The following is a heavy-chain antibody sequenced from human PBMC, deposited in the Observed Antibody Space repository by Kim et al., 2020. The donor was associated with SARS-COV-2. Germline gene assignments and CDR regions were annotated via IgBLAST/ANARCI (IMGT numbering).Heavy chain of an antibody. J-gene: IGHJ4*02. CDR2: IYYSGST. V-gene: IGHV4-59*13. CDR1: GGSISSYY. Sequence: SETLSLTCTVSGGSISSYYWSWIRQPPGKGLEWIGYIYYSGSTNYNPSLKSRVTISVDTSKNQFSLKLSSVTAADTAVYYCARGVPSSLNNNCYYDSSGYGVDYWRQGTLVTVSS. CDR3: ARGVPSSLNNNCYYDSSGYGVDY. D-gene: IGHD3-22*01.